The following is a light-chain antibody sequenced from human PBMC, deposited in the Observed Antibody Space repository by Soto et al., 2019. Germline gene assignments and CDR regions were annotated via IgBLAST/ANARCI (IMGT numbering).Light chain of an antibody. CDR1: QTVGSN. CDR2: GAS. Sequence: EIVRTQSPDTLSVSTGERATLACRASQTVGSNLAWYQQKPGQAPRLLMFGASTRATNIPARFSGSGSGTEFTLTISSLQSEDVAVDYCQQYFNWPPLTFGGGTKVDIK. V-gene: IGKV3-15*01. J-gene: IGKJ4*01. CDR3: QQYFNWPPLT.